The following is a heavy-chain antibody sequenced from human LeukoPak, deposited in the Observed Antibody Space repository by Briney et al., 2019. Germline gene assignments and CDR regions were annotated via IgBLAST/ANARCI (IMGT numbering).Heavy chain of an antibody. CDR1: GFTFSDSY. CDR2: ISTSSGYT. V-gene: IGHV3-11*06. Sequence: GGSLRLSCTASGFTFSDSYMNWIRQAPGKGPEWISLISTSSGYTDYADSVKGRFTISRDNAKNSLYLQMDSLGVEDTAMYYCAYESSGYHQRSDAFDIWGRGTVVIVSS. CDR3: AYESSGYHQRSDAFDI. D-gene: IGHD3-22*01. J-gene: IGHJ3*02.